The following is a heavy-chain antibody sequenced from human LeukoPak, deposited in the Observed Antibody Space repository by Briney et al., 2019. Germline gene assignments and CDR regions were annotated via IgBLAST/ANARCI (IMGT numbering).Heavy chain of an antibody. Sequence: GGSLRLSCAASGFTGSNNYMSWVLQAPGKGLEWVSAIHSSGGTYYADSVKGRFTISRDTSKNTLYLQINSLRVEDTAVYYCIVFGDSNHWGQGTLVTVSS. D-gene: IGHD4-17*01. CDR2: IHSSGGT. J-gene: IGHJ5*02. CDR1: GFTGSNNY. V-gene: IGHV3-53*01. CDR3: IVFGDSNH.